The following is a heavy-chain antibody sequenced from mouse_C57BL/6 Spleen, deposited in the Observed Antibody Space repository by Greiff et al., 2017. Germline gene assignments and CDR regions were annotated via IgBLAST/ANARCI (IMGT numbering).Heavy chain of an antibody. Sequence: EVQRVESGAGLVKPGGSLTLSCAASGFTFSSYAMSWVRQTPEKRLEWVAYISSGGDYSDYADTVKGRFTISRADARNTLYLQMSSLKAEDTAMYYCTSVKYYSNDFDYWGQGTTLTVSS. J-gene: IGHJ2*01. V-gene: IGHV5-9-1*02. D-gene: IGHD2-5*01. CDR1: GFTFSSYA. CDR2: ISSGGDYS. CDR3: TSVKYYSNDFDY.